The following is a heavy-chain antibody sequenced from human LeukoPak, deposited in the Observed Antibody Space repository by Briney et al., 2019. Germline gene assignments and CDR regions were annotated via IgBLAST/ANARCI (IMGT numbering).Heavy chain of an antibody. CDR3: HIVVVTAIHNWFDP. CDR1: GYTFTSYD. J-gene: IGHJ5*02. CDR2: MNPNSGNT. V-gene: IGHV1-8*01. D-gene: IGHD2-21*02. Sequence: ASVKVSCKASGYTFTSYDINWVRQATGQGLEWMGWMNPNSGNTGYAQKFQGRVTMTRNTSISTAYVELSSLRSEDTAVYYCHIVVVTAIHNWFDPWGQGTLVTVSS.